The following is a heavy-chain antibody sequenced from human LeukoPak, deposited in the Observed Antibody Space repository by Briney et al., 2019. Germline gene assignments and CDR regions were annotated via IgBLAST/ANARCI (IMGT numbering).Heavy chain of an antibody. CDR2: IYTSGST. Sequence: SETLSLTCTVSGGSISSYYWSWIRQPPGKGLEWIGYIYTSGSTNYNPSLKSRVTISVDTSKNQFSLKLSSVTAADTAVYYCASFSVSGGYMDVWGKGTTVTVSS. D-gene: IGHD1-26*01. CDR1: GGSISSYY. J-gene: IGHJ6*03. CDR3: ASFSVSGGYMDV. V-gene: IGHV4-4*09.